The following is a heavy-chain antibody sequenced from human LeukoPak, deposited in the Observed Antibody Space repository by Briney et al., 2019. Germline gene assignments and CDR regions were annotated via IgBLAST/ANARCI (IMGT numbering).Heavy chain of an antibody. D-gene: IGHD3-10*02. Sequence: SVKVSCKASGYTFTSYDINWVRQATGQGLEWMGWMNLKIGNTGYAQTLQGRVTMTRKPSISRAYIELGRLRLEDTAGNYCARCPYYVSYYYYMDVWGKGNTVSVSS. J-gene: IGHJ6*03. CDR2: MNLKIGNT. CDR3: ARCPYYVSYYYYMDV. CDR1: GYTFTSYD. V-gene: IGHV1-8*01.